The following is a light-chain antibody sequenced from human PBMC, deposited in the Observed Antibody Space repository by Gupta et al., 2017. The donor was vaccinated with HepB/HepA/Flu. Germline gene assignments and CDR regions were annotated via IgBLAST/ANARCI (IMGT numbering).Light chain of an antibody. V-gene: IGLV2-14*03. CDR2: DVS. CDR1: SSDIGGYNY. Sequence: QSALTQPASVSGSPGQSITISCPGTSSDIGGYNYVSWYQQHAGKAPKLMIYDVSNRPSGISNRFSGSKSGNTASLTISGLQAEDDGFYYCTSYTSSSTVVFGGGTKVTVL. J-gene: IGLJ2*01. CDR3: TSYTSSSTVV.